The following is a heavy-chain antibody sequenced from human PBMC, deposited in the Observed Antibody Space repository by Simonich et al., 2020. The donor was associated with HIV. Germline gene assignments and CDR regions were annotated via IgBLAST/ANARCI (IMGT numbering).Heavy chain of an antibody. CDR1: GGSCSGYY. CDR3: ARRTTAYYNFWSGYYFDY. CDR2: INRSGSA. V-gene: IGHV4-34*01. Sequence: QVQLQQWGAGLLKSSETLSLTCAVYGGSCSGYYWRWIRQSPGKGLEWIGEINRSGSANYNPSLKSRVTIAVDTSKNQFSVKLSSVTVADTAVYYCARRTTAYYNFWSGYYFDYWGQGTQVTVSS. J-gene: IGHJ4*02. D-gene: IGHD3-3*01.